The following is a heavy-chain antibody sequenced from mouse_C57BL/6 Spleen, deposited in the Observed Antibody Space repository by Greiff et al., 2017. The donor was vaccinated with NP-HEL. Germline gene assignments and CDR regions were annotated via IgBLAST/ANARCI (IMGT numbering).Heavy chain of an antibody. Sequence: EVKLVESGGGLVQPGGSMKLSCVASGFTFSNYWMNWVRQSPEKGLEWVAQIRLKSDNYATHYAESVKGRFTISRDDSKSSVYLQMNNLRAEDTGIYYCTPMDYDYCDYWGQGTTLTVSS. J-gene: IGHJ2*01. CDR3: TPMDYDYCDY. CDR1: GFTFSNYW. D-gene: IGHD2-4*01. V-gene: IGHV6-3*01. CDR2: IRLKSDNYAT.